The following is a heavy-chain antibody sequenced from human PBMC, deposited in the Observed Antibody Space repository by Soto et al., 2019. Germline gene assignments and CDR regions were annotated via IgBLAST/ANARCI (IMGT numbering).Heavy chain of an antibody. Sequence: EVQLLESGGGLVQPGGSLRLSCAASGSNFDRYAMNLVRQAPGKGLEWVSAISRDGGTTFYADSVKGRFTISRDNSENTLYMEMNSLRVEDTAVYYCAKGGFWVHYGMDVWGQGTTVTVSS. CDR1: GSNFDRYA. D-gene: IGHD3-16*01. CDR3: AKGGFWVHYGMDV. CDR2: ISRDGGTT. V-gene: IGHV3-23*01. J-gene: IGHJ6*02.